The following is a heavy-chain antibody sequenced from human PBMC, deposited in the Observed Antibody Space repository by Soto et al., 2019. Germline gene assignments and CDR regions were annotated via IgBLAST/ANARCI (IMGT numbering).Heavy chain of an antibody. Sequence: VRLSCRSSGFTFNEYYMSWIRQAPGKGLEWISYSSNSGTFARYADSVKGRFSISRDNAKNSLYLQINSLRGDDTAIYYCARSGDNHDLLAYRGQGTSVTVSS. CDR1: GFTFNEYY. CDR3: ARSGDNHDLLAY. CDR2: SSNSGTFA. V-gene: IGHV3-11*06. D-gene: IGHD2-15*01. J-gene: IGHJ4*02.